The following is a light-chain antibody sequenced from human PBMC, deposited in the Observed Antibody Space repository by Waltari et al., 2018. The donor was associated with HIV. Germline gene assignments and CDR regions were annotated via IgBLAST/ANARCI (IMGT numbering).Light chain of an antibody. J-gene: IGKJ5*01. Sequence: DIQLTQSPSFLSASVGDRVTITCRASQGISSYLAWYQQKPGKAPKLLIYGASTLQSGVPSRFSGSGSGTEFTLTISSLQPEDIATYYCLQLNSYPITFGQGTRLEIK. CDR1: QGISSY. CDR3: LQLNSYPIT. CDR2: GAS. V-gene: IGKV1-9*01.